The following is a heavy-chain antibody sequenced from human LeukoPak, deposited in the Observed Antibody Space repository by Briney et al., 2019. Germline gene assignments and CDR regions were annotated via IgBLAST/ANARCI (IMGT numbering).Heavy chain of an antibody. D-gene: IGHD2-8*01. CDR1: GFTFSSYW. V-gene: IGHV3-7*01. J-gene: IGHJ4*02. Sequence: GGSLRLSCAASGFTFSSYWMSWVRQASGKGLEWVANIKQDGSEKYYVDSVKGRFTISRDNAKNSLFLQMNSLRAEDTAVYYCARGFVLMVSAMGAFDCWGQGTLVTVSS. CDR3: ARGFVLMVSAMGAFDC. CDR2: IKQDGSEK.